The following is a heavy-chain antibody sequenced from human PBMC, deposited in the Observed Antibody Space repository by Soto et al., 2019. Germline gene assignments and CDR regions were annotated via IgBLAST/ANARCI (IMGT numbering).Heavy chain of an antibody. CDR3: SRNLPFPYVFDP. CDR1: GGSISSYY. D-gene: IGHD3-16*01. CDR2: IYYSGST. J-gene: IGHJ5*02. V-gene: IGHV4-59*01. Sequence: SETVSLSCTVSGGSISSYYWSWIRQPPGKGLEWIGYIYYSGSTNYNPSLKSRVTISVDTSKNQFSLKLSSVTAADTAVYYFSRNLPFPYVFDPSSETLLVTV.